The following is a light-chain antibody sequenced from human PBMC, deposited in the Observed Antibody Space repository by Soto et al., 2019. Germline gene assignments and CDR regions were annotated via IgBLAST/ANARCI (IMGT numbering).Light chain of an antibody. CDR2: EVS. V-gene: IGLV2-18*02. J-gene: IGLJ1*01. CDR3: CSWTSSSTYV. CDR1: SSDVGSYDR. Sequence: QSVLTQPPPVSGSPGQSVAISCTGTSSDVGSYDRVSWYQHPPGTAPKLIISEVSNRPSGVPDRFSGSKSGNTASLTISGFQAEDEADYYCCSWTSSSTYVFGTGTKVTVL.